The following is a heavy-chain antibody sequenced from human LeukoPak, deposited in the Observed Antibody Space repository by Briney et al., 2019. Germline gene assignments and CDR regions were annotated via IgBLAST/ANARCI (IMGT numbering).Heavy chain of an antibody. CDR1: GFTFSSYS. CDR2: ISSSSSYI. D-gene: IGHD1-26*01. Sequence: GGSLRLSCAASGFTFSSYSMNWVRQAPGKGLEWVSSISSSSSYIYYADSVKGRFTISRDNAKNSLYLQMNSLRAEETAVYYCASPCRYSGSPRGCDYWGQGTLVTVSS. J-gene: IGHJ4*02. CDR3: ASPCRYSGSPRGCDY. V-gene: IGHV3-21*01.